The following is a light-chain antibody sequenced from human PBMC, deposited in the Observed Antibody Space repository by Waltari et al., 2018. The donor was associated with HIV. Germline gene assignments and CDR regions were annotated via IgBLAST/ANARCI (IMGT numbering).Light chain of an antibody. J-gene: IGLJ2*01. CDR1: NSTIGTPA. V-gene: IGLV1-40*01. Sequence: HSVLTQPPSVSGAPGPGVTLSFTGSNSTIGTPAVHWSQPFPGTAPPLLIYNTNSRPSGVPDRFSGSKSGTSASLAITGLQSEDEADYFCQSSDSTLSGSVFGGGTKLTVL. CDR2: NTN. CDR3: QSSDSTLSGSV.